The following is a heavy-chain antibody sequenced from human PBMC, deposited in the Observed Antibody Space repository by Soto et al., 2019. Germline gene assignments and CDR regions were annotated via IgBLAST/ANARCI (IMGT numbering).Heavy chain of an antibody. CDR3: ARVGALLYRGNPDNHYTVGA. D-gene: IGHD2-15*01. CDR1: GSPIISGDYY. J-gene: IGHJ6*02. Sequence: PSQTLSLPCTVSGSPIISGDYYGIWIRQTTREGLEWIGYIYYSGDTNYNPSLKSRVIISVDTAKNQFSLKLSSVTAADTAVYYCARVGALLYRGNPDNHYTVGALVQWTSVT. CDR2: IYYSGDT. V-gene: IGHV4-30-4*01.